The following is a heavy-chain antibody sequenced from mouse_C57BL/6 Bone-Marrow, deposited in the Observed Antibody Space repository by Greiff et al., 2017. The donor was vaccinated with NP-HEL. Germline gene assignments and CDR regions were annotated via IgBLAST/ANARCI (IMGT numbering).Heavy chain of an antibody. CDR2: IYPGDGDT. D-gene: IGHD1-1*01. CDR3: ARGGRGYYGRYWYFDV. CDR1: GYAFSSYW. V-gene: IGHV1-80*01. J-gene: IGHJ1*03. Sequence: VQLQQSGAELVKPGASVKISCKASGYAFSSYWMNWVKQRPGKGLEWIGQIYPGDGDTNYNGKFKGKATLTADKSSSTAYMQLSSLTSEDSAVYFCARGGRGYYGRYWYFDVWGTGTTVTVSS.